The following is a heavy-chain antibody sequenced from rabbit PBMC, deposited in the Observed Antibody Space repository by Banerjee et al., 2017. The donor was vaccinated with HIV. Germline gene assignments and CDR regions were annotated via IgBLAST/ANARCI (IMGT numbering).Heavy chain of an antibody. J-gene: IGHJ4*01. Sequence: QEQLTETGGGLVQPGGSLTLSCKASGIDFTNYYITWVRQAPGKGLEWIACINVVTGKSVYASWAKGRFTMSRTSSTTVTLQMTSLTAADTATYFCARDLIAVIGWNFGLWGPGTLVTVS. CDR3: ARDLIAVIGWNFGL. D-gene: IGHD1-1*01. CDR1: GIDFTNYY. V-gene: IGHV1S45*01. CDR2: INVVTGKS.